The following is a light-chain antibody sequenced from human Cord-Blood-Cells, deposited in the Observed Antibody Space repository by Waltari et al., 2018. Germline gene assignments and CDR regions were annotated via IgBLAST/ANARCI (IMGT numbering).Light chain of an antibody. V-gene: IGKV1-33*01. J-gene: IGKJ2*01. CDR2: DAS. Sequence: DIQMTQSPSSLSASVGDRVNITCKASQDISNYLNWYQQKPGKAPKLLIYDASNLETGVPSRFSGSGSGTDFTFTISSLQPEDIATYYCQQYDNLPYTFGQGTKLEIK. CDR3: QQYDNLPYT. CDR1: QDISNY.